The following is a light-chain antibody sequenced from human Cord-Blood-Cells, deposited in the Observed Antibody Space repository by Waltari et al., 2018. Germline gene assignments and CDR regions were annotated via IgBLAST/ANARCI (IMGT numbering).Light chain of an antibody. CDR1: QNINNY. CDR2: AAS. J-gene: IGKJ2*01. V-gene: IGKV1-39*01. Sequence: DIQMTQSPSSLSASVRDKLTITYRASQNINNYLNWYQQKPGNATELLIYAASSLQSGVPSRFSGSGSGTDFTLTMSSLQPEDFATYFCQRSYSSPYTF. CDR3: QRSYSSPYT.